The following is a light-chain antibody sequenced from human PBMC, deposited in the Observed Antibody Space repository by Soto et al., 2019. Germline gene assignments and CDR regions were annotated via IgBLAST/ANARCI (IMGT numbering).Light chain of an antibody. CDR2: AAS. CDR3: QQSHTTPLFT. Sequence: DIQMTQSPSSLSASVGDRVTITCRASQSISNHLNWYQRKPGQAPKLLIYAASSLHSGVPSRFSGRGSGTDFSLTISSLQPEDFATYYCQQSHTTPLFTFGPGTKVDIK. J-gene: IGKJ3*01. V-gene: IGKV1-39*01. CDR1: QSISNH.